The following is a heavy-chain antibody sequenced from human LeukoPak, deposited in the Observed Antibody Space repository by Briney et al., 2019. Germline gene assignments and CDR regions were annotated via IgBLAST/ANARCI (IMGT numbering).Heavy chain of an antibody. J-gene: IGHJ2*01. CDR1: GFTFSSYA. D-gene: IGHD6-19*01. CDR2: ISYDGSNE. CDR3: ASAGYSSGDWYFDL. V-gene: IGHV3-30-3*01. Sequence: GGSLRLSCAASGFTFSSYAMHWVRQAPGKGLEWVAVISYDGSNEYYADSVKGRFTISRDNSKNTLYLQMNSLRAEDTAVYYCASAGYSSGDWYFDLWGRGTLVTVSS.